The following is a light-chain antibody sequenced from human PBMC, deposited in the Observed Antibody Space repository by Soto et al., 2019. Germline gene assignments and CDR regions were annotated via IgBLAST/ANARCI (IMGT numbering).Light chain of an antibody. CDR3: QQRKSYPVT. V-gene: IGKV1-9*01. Sequence: IQLTQSPSFLSASVGDRVTITCRASQGINDYLAWYQQKPGRAPKLLIYSASTLQSGAPSRFSGSGSGTEFTLTISSLQPEDCATYYCQQRKSYPVTFGGGTKVEIK. J-gene: IGKJ4*01. CDR1: QGINDY. CDR2: SAS.